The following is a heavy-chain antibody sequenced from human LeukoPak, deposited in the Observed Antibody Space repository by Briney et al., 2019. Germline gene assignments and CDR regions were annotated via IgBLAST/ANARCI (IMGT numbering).Heavy chain of an antibody. CDR2: AYYSGHT. CDR1: GGSISDNY. J-gene: IGHJ4*02. Sequence: SETQSLTCTVSGGSISDNYWSWIRQPPGKGLEWIGYAYYSGHTNYNSSLKSRVTMSLDTSKSQFSLRLSSVTAADTAVYFCARHPFATPFDYWGPGTLVTVSS. CDR3: ARHPFATPFDY. V-gene: IGHV4-59*08. D-gene: IGHD2-15*01.